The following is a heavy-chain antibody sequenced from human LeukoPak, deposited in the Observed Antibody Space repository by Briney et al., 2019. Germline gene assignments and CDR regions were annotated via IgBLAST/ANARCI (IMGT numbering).Heavy chain of an antibody. J-gene: IGHJ4*02. CDR3: ARDDSSYDFES. CDR1: GFTFSAYG. V-gene: IGHV3-30*03. D-gene: IGHD4-11*01. CDR2: IGYDVSIK. Sequence: PGGSLRLSCAASGFTFSAYGMHWVRQAPGQGLEWVAVIGYDVSIKNYADSVKGRFTISRDNSKNTLFLELNSLRAEDTAVYYCARDDSSYDFESWGQGTLVTVSS.